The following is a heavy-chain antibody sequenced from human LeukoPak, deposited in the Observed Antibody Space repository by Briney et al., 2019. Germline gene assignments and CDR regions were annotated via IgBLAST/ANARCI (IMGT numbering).Heavy chain of an antibody. Sequence: GGSLRLSCAASGFTFSSYGTSWVRQAPGKGLEWVSAISGSGGSTYYADSVKGRFTISRDNSKNTLYLQMNSLRAEDTAVYYCAKALVLVPFDYWGQGTLVTVSS. CDR1: GFTFSSYG. CDR2: ISGSGGST. V-gene: IGHV3-23*01. J-gene: IGHJ4*02. CDR3: AKALVLVPFDY. D-gene: IGHD6-13*01.